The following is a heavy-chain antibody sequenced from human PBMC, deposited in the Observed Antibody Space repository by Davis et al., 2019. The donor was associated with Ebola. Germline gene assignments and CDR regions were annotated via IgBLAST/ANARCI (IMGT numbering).Heavy chain of an antibody. V-gene: IGHV3-7*01. D-gene: IGHD3-3*01. CDR2: IKQDGSEK. CDR1: GFTFSSYW. J-gene: IGHJ6*02. CDR3: ARRSVLRFLEWGGMDV. Sequence: GGSLRLSCAASGFTFSSYWMSWVRQAPGKGLEWVANIKQDGSEKYYVDSVKGRFTISRDNAKNSPYLQMNSLRAEDTAVYYCARRSVLRFLEWGGMDVWGQGTTVTVSS.